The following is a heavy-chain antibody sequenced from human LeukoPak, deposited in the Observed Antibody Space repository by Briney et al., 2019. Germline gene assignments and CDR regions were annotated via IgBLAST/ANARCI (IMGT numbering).Heavy chain of an antibody. CDR3: ARDSWDILTGYYSHYFGY. D-gene: IGHD3-9*01. CDR2: VSYDETDR. Sequence: GGSLRLSCAATGFTFSTSLMHWVRLAPGKGLEWVASVSYDETDRHYADSVKGRFIVSRDNTKNMLYLEMRSLRIEDTAVYYCARDSWDILTGYYSHYFGYWGQGTLVTVSS. J-gene: IGHJ4*02. CDR1: GFTFSTSL. V-gene: IGHV3-30*03.